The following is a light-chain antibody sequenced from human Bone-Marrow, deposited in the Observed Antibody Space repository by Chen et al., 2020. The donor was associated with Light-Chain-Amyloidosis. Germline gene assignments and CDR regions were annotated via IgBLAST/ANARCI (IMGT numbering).Light chain of an antibody. CDR2: GSS. CDR3: QQYGTSPLT. J-gene: IGKJ4*01. CDR1: QTISSNY. Sequence: EIVLTQSPGTLSLSPGEGANLSCRASQTISSNYLTWYQQKFGQAPRLLFYGSSSRATGIPDRLTGSGSGTDFTLTINRLEPEDFAMYYCQQYGTSPLTFGGGTKVEIK. V-gene: IGKV3-20*01.